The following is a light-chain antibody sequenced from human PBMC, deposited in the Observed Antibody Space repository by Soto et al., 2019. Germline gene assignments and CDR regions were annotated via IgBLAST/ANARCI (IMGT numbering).Light chain of an antibody. J-gene: IGKJ1*01. CDR2: AAS. V-gene: IGKV3-20*01. CDR1: QSVSANF. CDR3: QQYGSSPTWT. Sequence: EIVLTQSPGTLSLSPGERATLSCRASQSVSANFVAWYQQKPGQPPRLFIFAASGRAAGIPDRFSGSGSGTDFTLTISRLEPEDFAVYYCQQYGSSPTWTFGQGTKVEIK.